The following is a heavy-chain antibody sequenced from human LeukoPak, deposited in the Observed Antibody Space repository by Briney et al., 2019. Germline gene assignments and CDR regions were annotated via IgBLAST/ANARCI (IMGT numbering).Heavy chain of an antibody. D-gene: IGHD2-15*01. J-gene: IGHJ6*02. Sequence: WASVKVSCKASGYTFTSYGISWVRQAPGQGREWMGWISAYNGNTKYAQKLQGRVTMTTDTSTSTAYMELRSLRSDDTAVYYCARTGCSGGSCYFVSYYYGMDVWGQGTTVTVSS. V-gene: IGHV1-18*01. CDR2: ISAYNGNT. CDR1: GYTFTSYG. CDR3: ARTGCSGGSCYFVSYYYGMDV.